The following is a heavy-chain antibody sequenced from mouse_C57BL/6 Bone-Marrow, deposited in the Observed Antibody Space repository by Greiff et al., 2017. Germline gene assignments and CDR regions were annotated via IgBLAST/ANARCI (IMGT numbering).Heavy chain of an antibody. V-gene: IGHV1-52*01. CDR2: IDPSDSET. Sequence: VQLQQSGAELVRPGSSVKLSCKASGYTFTSYWMHWVKQRPIQGLEWIGNIDPSDSETHYNQKFKDKATLTVDKSSSTAYMQLSSLTSEDSAVYYCARPFYDYDEDWYFDVWGTGTTVTVSS. CDR3: ARPFYDYDEDWYFDV. J-gene: IGHJ1*03. CDR1: GYTFTSYW. D-gene: IGHD2-4*01.